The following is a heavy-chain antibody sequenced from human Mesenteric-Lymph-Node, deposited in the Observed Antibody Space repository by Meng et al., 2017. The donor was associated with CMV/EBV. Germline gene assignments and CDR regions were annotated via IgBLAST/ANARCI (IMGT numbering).Heavy chain of an antibody. CDR2: INPNSGVS. Sequence: QVQLVQSRAEVGKPGASVRVSCKASGYTFSDYYIYWVRQAPGQGLEWMGRINPNSGVSNSAQNFQGRVTMTRDTSISTAYMELGRLTSDDTAVYYCARDNVNPEGFDPWGQGTLVTVSS. J-gene: IGHJ5*02. CDR3: ARDNVNPEGFDP. V-gene: IGHV1-2*06. D-gene: IGHD2/OR15-2a*01. CDR1: GYTFSDYY.